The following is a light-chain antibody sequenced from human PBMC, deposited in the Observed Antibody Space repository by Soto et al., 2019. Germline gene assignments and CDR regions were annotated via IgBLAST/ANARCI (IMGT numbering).Light chain of an antibody. CDR2: DAS. Sequence: EIVLTQSPGTLSLSPGERATLSCRASQSVSSYLAWYQQKPGQGPRLLIYDASSRATGIPARFRGSGSGTDFTLTISSLEPEDFAIYFCQQRSNWPLITFGQGTRLEIK. J-gene: IGKJ5*01. CDR1: QSVSSY. V-gene: IGKV3-11*01. CDR3: QQRSNWPLIT.